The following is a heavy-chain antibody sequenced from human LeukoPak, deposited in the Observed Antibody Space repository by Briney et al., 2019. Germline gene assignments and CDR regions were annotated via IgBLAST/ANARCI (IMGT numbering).Heavy chain of an antibody. CDR3: ARIAVIAARPCFDY. Sequence: PSETLSLTCTVSGGSVSSSTNYWGWIRQPPGKGLEWIGTIYYSGSTYYNPSLKSRVSLSVDTSKNQFSLKLSSVTAADTAVYYCARIAVIAARPCFDYWGQGTLVTVSS. D-gene: IGHD6-6*01. J-gene: IGHJ4*02. V-gene: IGHV4-39*07. CDR2: IYYSGST. CDR1: GGSVSSSTNY.